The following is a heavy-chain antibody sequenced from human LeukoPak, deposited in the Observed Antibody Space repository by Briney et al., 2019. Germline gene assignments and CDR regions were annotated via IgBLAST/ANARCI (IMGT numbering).Heavy chain of an antibody. V-gene: IGHV4-39*01. J-gene: IGHJ6*02. CDR3: ARHLPVEGYGDYYYGMDV. Sequence: SESLSLTCTVSGGSISSSSYYWGWIRQPPGKGLEWIGSIYYSGSTYYNPSLKSRVTISVDTSKNQFSLKLSSVTAADTAVYYCARHLPVEGYGDYYYGMDVRGQGTTVTVSS. CDR2: IYYSGST. CDR1: GGSISSSSYY. D-gene: IGHD4-17*01.